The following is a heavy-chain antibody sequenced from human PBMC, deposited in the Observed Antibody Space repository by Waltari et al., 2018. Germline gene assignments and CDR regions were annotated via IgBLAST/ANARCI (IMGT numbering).Heavy chain of an antibody. CDR2: IYYSGST. CDR3: ARGRSGGYFDY. V-gene: IGHV4-30-4*08. CDR1: GGSISSGDYY. D-gene: IGHD3-10*01. J-gene: IGHJ4*02. Sequence: QVQLQESGPGLVKPSQTLSLTCTVSGGSISSGDYYWSWIRQPPGKGLEWIGYIYYSGSTYYNRSLSSGVTVSVDTSKSQFTLKVSCGTAADTAGYYCARGRSGGYFDYWGQGTLVTVAS.